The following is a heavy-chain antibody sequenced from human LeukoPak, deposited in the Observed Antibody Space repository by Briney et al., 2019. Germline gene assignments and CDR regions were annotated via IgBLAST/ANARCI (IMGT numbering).Heavy chain of an antibody. J-gene: IGHJ4*02. Sequence: PSETLSLTCTVSGGSISSSSYYWGWIRQPPGKGLEWIGSIYYSGSTYYNPSLKSRVTISVDTSKNQFSLKLSSVTAADTAVYYCARGRRGIVATITRPPGKFHYFDYWGQGTLVTVSS. D-gene: IGHD5-12*01. CDR2: IYYSGST. V-gene: IGHV4-39*01. CDR1: GGSISSSSYY. CDR3: ARGRRGIVATITRPPGKFHYFDY.